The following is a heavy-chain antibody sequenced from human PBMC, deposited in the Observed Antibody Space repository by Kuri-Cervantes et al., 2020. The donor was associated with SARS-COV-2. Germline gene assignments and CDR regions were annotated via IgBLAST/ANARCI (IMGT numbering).Heavy chain of an antibody. J-gene: IGHJ5*02. CDR2: XIPIFGSP. CDR1: GTXFSSFA. D-gene: IGHD1/OR15-1a*01. CDR3: AXXMRDLTSYTXXKWFDP. V-gene: IGHV1-69*13. Sequence: SVKVSXKASGTXFSSFAINXVRQAPGQGLXWMGGXIPIFGSPXYAQKFQXRXSITADESTSSXHMELSSLSSQDTAXYYCAXXMRDLTSYTXXKWFDPWGQGTLVTVSS.